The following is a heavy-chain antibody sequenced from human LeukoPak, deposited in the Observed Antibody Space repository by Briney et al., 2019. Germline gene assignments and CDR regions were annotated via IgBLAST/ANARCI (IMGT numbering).Heavy chain of an antibody. J-gene: IGHJ4*02. CDR1: GYSFTSYW. V-gene: IGHV5-51*01. CDR3: AREGYALDY. D-gene: IGHD2-2*01. Sequence: GEALQSSCKGSGYSFTSYWIGWVRQMPRKGLEWMGIIYPSDSDTRYSPSFQGRVTISADKSISTAHLQWSSLKASDTAMYYCAREGYALDYWGQGTLVTVSS. CDR2: IYPSDSDT.